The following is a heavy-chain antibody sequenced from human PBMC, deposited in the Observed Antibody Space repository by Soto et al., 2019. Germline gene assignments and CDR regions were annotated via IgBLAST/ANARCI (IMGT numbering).Heavy chain of an antibody. CDR1: GFTFSSYA. V-gene: IGHV3-23*01. CDR2: ISGSGGST. Sequence: GGSLRLSCAASGFTFSSYAMSWVRQAPGKGLERVSAISGSGGSTYYADSVKGRFTISRDNSKNTLYLQMNSLRAEDTAVYYCAKGDYYDSSGYYYAFYYFDYWGQGTLVTVSS. D-gene: IGHD3-22*01. J-gene: IGHJ4*02. CDR3: AKGDYYDSSGYYYAFYYFDY.